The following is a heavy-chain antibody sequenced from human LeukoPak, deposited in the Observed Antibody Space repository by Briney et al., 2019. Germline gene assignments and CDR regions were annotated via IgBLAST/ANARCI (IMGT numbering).Heavy chain of an antibody. J-gene: IGHJ6*02. CDR3: ARSIVVVPAAIDYYGMDV. V-gene: IGHV3-7*01. CDR2: IKQDGSEK. CDR1: GFTFSSYW. D-gene: IGHD2-2*01. Sequence: GGSLRLSCAASGFTFSSYWMSWVRQAPGKGLEWVANIKQDGSEKYYVDSVKGRFTISRDNAKNSLYLQMNSLRAEDTAVYYCARSIVVVPAAIDYYGMDVWGQGTTVTVSS.